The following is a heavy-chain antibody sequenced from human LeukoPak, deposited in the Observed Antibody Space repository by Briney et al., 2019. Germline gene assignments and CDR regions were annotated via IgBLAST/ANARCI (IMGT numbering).Heavy chain of an antibody. CDR1: GYTFTSYD. D-gene: IGHD3-16*01. V-gene: IGHV1-8*01. CDR2: MNPNSGNT. CDR3: ARDQGYDYVWGSYYYYGMDV. J-gene: IGHJ6*02. Sequence: VASVKVSCKASGYTFTSYDINWVRQATGQGLEWMGWMNPNSGNTGYAQKFQGRVTMTTDTSTSTAYMELRSLRSDDTAVYYCARDQGYDYVWGSYYYYGMDVWGQGTTVTVSS.